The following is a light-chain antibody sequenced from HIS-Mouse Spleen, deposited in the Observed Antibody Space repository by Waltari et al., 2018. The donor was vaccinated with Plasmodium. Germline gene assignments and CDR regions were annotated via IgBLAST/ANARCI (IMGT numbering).Light chain of an antibody. Sequence: QSVLTQPPSVSAAPGQQVTISCSRSSSNIGNHHVSCSQQLPGTAPKLLIHDNNKRPSGIPDRFSGSKSGTSATLGITGLQTGDEADYYCGTWDSSLSAGVVFGGGTKLTVL. J-gene: IGLJ2*01. CDR3: GTWDSSLSAGVV. CDR1: SSNIGNHH. CDR2: DNN. V-gene: IGLV1-51*01.